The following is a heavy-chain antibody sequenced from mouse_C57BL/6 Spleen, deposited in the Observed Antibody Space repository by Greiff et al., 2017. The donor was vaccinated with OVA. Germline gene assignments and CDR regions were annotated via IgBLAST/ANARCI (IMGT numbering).Heavy chain of an antibody. J-gene: IGHJ1*03. D-gene: IGHD2-5*01. V-gene: IGHV5-17*01. CDR1: GFTFSDYG. CDR3: ARYSNSWYFDV. Sequence: EVQLVESGGGLVKPGGSLKLSCAASGFTFSDYGMHWVRQAPEKGLEWVAYISSGSSSIYYADTVKGRFTISRDNAKNTLFLQMTSLRSEDTAMYYCARYSNSWYFDVWGTGTTVTVSS. CDR2: ISSGSSSI.